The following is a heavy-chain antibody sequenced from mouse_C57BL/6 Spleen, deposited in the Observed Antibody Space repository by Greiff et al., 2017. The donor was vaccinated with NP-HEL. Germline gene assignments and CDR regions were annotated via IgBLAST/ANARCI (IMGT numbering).Heavy chain of an antibody. V-gene: IGHV1-80*01. J-gene: IGHJ2*01. Sequence: QVQLQQSGAELVKPGASVKISCKASGYAFSSSWMNWVKQRPGKGLEWIGQIYPGDGDTNYNGKFKGKATLTADKSSSTAYMQLSSLTSVDSAVSVGARRIYYGNYRGFDYWGQGTTLTVSA. D-gene: IGHD2-1*01. CDR1: GYAFSSSW. CDR3: ARRIYYGNYRGFDY. CDR2: IYPGDGDT.